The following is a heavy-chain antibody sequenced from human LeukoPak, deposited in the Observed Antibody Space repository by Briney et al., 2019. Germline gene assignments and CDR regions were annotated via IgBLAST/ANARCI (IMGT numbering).Heavy chain of an antibody. J-gene: IGHJ4*02. CDR1: GGSISSYY. V-gene: IGHV4-59*03. Sequence: SETLSLTCTVSGGSISSYYWSWIRQPPGKGLEWIGYIYYSGSTNYNPSLKSRVTISLDKSKNQFSLNLSSVTAADSAVYYCLISSGWRLDHWGQGTLVTVSS. D-gene: IGHD6-19*01. CDR2: IYYSGST. CDR3: LISSGWRLDH.